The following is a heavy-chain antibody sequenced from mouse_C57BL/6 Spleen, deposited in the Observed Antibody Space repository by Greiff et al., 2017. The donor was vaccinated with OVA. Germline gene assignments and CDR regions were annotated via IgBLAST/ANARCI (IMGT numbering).Heavy chain of an antibody. Sequence: ESGAELVRPGTSVKVSCKASGYAFTNYLIEWVKQRPGQGLEWIGVINPGSGGTNYNEKFKGKATLTADKSSSTAYMQLSSLTSEDSAVYFCARSGVSFFDYWGQGTTLTVSS. CDR2: INPGSGGT. CDR1: GYAFTNYL. D-gene: IGHD4-1*01. V-gene: IGHV1-54*01. CDR3: ARSGVSFFDY. J-gene: IGHJ2*01.